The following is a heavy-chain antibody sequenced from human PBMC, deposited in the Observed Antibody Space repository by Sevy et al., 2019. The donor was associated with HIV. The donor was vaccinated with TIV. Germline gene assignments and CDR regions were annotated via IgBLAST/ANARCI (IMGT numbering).Heavy chain of an antibody. CDR2: ISYDGGNI. J-gene: IGHJ6*02. CDR3: ARDLPSAVINPFYYYGMDV. CDR1: GFTFSIYA. Sequence: GGSLRLSCAASGFTFSIYAIHWVRQAPGNGLEWVTVISYDGGNIYYADSVKGRFTVSRDNSKDTVYLQMNSLRPEDTAVYYCARDLPSAVINPFYYYGMDVWGQGTSVTVSS. V-gene: IGHV3-30*04. D-gene: IGHD2-21*01.